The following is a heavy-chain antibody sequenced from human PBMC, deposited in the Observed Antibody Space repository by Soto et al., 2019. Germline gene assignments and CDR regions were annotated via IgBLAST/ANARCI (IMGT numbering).Heavy chain of an antibody. Sequence: ASVKVSCKASGYSFTSYGIAWVRQAPGQGLEWMGWISADNGNTNYAQKVQDRVTMTTDTFTSTAYMELRSLRSDDTAVYCCARDGYFDYWGQGTLVTVSS. CDR3: ARDGYFDY. V-gene: IGHV1-18*01. J-gene: IGHJ4*02. CDR1: GYSFTSYG. CDR2: ISADNGNT.